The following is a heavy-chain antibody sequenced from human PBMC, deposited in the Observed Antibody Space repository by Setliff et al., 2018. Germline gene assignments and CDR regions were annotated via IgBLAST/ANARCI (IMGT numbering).Heavy chain of an antibody. CDR3: ARITESSTSCYAVDY. CDR2: IYWDDDK. V-gene: IGHV2-5*02. J-gene: IGHJ4*02. Sequence: SGPTLVNPTQTLTLTGTFSGFSLSTDGVSVGWIRQPPGKALEWLALIYWDDDKRYSPSLKSRLTITKDTSKNQVVLTMTNMDPVDTATYYCARITESSTSCYAVDYWGQGTLVTVSS. CDR1: GFSLSTDGVS. D-gene: IGHD2-2*01.